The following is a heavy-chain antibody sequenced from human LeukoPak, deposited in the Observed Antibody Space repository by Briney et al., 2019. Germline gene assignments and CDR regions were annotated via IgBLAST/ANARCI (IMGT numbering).Heavy chain of an antibody. CDR3: ARDAKYQLPTY. V-gene: IGHV4-61*09. CDR2: IYTSGNT. Sequence: SQTLPLTCTVSGGSISSGSYYWSWIRQPAGKGLEWIGHIYTSGNTNYNPSLKSRVAISVDTSKNQFSLKPSSVTAADTAVYYCARDAKYQLPTYWGQGTLVSVSS. CDR1: GGSISSGSYY. J-gene: IGHJ4*02. D-gene: IGHD2-2*01.